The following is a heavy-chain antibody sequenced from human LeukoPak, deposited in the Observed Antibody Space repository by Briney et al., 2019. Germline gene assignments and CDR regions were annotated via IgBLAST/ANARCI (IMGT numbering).Heavy chain of an antibody. J-gene: IGHJ4*02. CDR3: AREYYDYVWGSYRGIDY. CDR1: GGSISSYY. Sequence: PSETLSLTCTVSGGSISSYYWSWIRQPAGKGLEWIGRIYTSGSTNYNPSLKSRVTMSVDTSKNQFSLKLSSVTAADTAVYYCAREYYDYVWGSYRGIDYWGQGTLVTVSS. D-gene: IGHD3-16*02. V-gene: IGHV4-4*07. CDR2: IYTSGST.